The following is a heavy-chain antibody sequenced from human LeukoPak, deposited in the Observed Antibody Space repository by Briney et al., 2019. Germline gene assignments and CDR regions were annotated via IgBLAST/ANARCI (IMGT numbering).Heavy chain of an antibody. V-gene: IGHV1-69*05. Sequence: SVKVSCKASGGTFSSYAISWVRQAPGQGLEWMGGIIPIFGTANYAQKFQGRVTITTDESTSTAYMELSSLRSEDTAVYYCARDFSAGTTGRVYYYYYYMDVWGKGTTVTVFS. CDR1: GGTFSSYA. D-gene: IGHD1-7*01. CDR2: IIPIFGTA. CDR3: ARDFSAGTTGRVYYYYYYMDV. J-gene: IGHJ6*03.